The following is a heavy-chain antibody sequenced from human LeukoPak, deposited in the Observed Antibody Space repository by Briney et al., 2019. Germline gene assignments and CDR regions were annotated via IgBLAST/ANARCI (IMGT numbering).Heavy chain of an antibody. J-gene: IGHJ6*03. CDR1: GGSFSGYY. CDR3: AREGHEGWGSSHYYYYMDV. D-gene: IGHD3-16*01. Sequence: SETLSLTCAVSGGSFSGYYWSWIRQPPGKGLEWIGEINHSGSTNYNPSLKSRVTISVDTSKNQFSLKLSSVTAADTAVYYCAREGHEGWGSSHYYYYMDVWGKGTTVTVSS. CDR2: INHSGST. V-gene: IGHV4-34*01.